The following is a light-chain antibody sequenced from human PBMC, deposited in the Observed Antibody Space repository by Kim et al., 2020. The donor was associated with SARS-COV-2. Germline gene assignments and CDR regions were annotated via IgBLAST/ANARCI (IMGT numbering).Light chain of an antibody. Sequence: LSPRESATLSCKTTQSVINNYLAWYQQKPGQAPRLVISGVSRRATGIPDRFSGSGSGTDFTLTISRLEPEDFAVYYCQQYGYSSTFGQGTKVDIK. CDR1: QSVINNY. CDR3: QQYGYSST. CDR2: GVS. V-gene: IGKV3-20*01. J-gene: IGKJ1*01.